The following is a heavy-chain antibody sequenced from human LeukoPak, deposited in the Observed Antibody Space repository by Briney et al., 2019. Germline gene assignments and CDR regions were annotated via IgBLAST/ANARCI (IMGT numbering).Heavy chain of an antibody. V-gene: IGHV3-49*04. Sequence: GGSLRLSCTASGFTFGDYAMSWVRQAPGKGLEWVGFIRSKAYGGTTEYAASVKGRFTISRDDSKSIAYLQMNSLKTEDTAVYYCMVRGADYYYYMDVWGKGTTVTISS. CDR3: MVRGADYYYYMDV. CDR2: IRSKAYGGTT. D-gene: IGHD3-10*01. J-gene: IGHJ6*03. CDR1: GFTFGDYA.